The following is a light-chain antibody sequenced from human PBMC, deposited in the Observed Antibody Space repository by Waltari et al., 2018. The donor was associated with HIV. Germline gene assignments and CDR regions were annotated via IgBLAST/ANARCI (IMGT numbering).Light chain of an antibody. CDR1: KIGRQS. CDR2: YDS. V-gene: IGLV3-21*04. Sequence: SYVLTQPPTVSVAPGNTARITCGGNKIGRQSVPWYKQKPGRAPVLVIYYDSDRPSGIPERFSGSNSGNTATLTISRVEAGDEADYYCQVWDSSSGVVFGGGTKLTVL. J-gene: IGLJ2*01. CDR3: QVWDSSSGVV.